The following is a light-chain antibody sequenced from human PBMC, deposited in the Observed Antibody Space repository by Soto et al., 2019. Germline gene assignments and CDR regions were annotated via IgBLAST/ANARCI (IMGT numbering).Light chain of an antibody. J-gene: IGKJ1*01. CDR1: QSVSSSY. V-gene: IGKV3-20*01. Sequence: EIELTQSPGTLSLSPGERATLSCRASQSVSSSYLAWYQQKPGQAPRLLIYGASSRATGIPGRFSGSGSGTDFTLTISRLEPEDFAVYYCQQYGSSPRTFGQGTKVEIK. CDR3: QQYGSSPRT. CDR2: GAS.